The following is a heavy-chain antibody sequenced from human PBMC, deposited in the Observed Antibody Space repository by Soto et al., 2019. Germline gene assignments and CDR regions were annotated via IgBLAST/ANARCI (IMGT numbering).Heavy chain of an antibody. V-gene: IGHV1-69*01. J-gene: IGHJ6*02. CDR1: GGSFKNFN. CDR2: IIHMFGTA. D-gene: IGHD7-27*01. CDR3: ARDETGDSYYYYYGMDV. Sequence: QVQLVQSGAEVKKPGSSVKVSCKASGGSFKNFNFNWVRQAPGQGLEWMGGIIHMFGTADYAQRFQGRVTITADDSTSRTSMELSGLRSEDTAVYYCARDETGDSYYYYYGMDVWGQGTTVTVSS.